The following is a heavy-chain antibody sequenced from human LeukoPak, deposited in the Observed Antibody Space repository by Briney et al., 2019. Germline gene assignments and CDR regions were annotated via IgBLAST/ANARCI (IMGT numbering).Heavy chain of an antibody. CDR3: VRDHHWGFDS. V-gene: IGHV3-48*01. CDR1: GFTFSSYS. Sequence: PGGSLRLSCVASGFTFSSYSMNWVRQAPGKGLEWISYIRSRPSTIYYADSVKGRFTISRGDASNSQYLLMNSVRPEDTAVYYCVRDHHWGFDSWGQGTQVTVSS. CDR2: IRSRPSTI. J-gene: IGHJ4*02. D-gene: IGHD7-27*01.